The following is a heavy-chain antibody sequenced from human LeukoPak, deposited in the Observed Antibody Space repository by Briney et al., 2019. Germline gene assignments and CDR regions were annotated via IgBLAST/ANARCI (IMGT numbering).Heavy chain of an antibody. CDR2: INPNSGGT. D-gene: IGHD2-2*01. CDR1: GYIFTDYY. V-gene: IGHV1-2*02. J-gene: IGHJ4*02. CDR3: ARGLRVSPAFDY. Sequence: ASVKVSCKASGYIFTDYYIHWVRQAPGQGLEWMGWINPNSGGTNYAQKFQGRVTITADESTSTAYMELSRLRSDDTAVYYCARGLRVSPAFDYWGQGTLVTVSS.